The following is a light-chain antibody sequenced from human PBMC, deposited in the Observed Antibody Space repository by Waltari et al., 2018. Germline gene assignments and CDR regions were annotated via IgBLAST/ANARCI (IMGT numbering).Light chain of an antibody. CDR1: DILSPSY. CDR2: GTS. J-gene: IGKJ2*01. Sequence: EIVLTQSPDTLSLSLGERATLSCRASDILSPSYLAWYQQRPGQAPRLLTFGTSSTATGTPDRFSGSGSGTDFTLTISRLQAEDVAVYYCQQYGVSPIYTFGQGTKLEIK. V-gene: IGKV3-20*01. CDR3: QQYGVSPIYT.